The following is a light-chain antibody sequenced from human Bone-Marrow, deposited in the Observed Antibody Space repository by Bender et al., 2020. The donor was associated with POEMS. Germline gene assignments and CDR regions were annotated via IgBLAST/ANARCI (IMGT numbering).Light chain of an antibody. J-gene: IGLJ2*01. CDR3: SSYTNSDTPVL. V-gene: IGLV1-40*01. CDR2: GNS. Sequence: QSVLTQPPSVSGAPGQRVTTSCTGSSSNIGAGYDVHWYRQLPGTAPKVLIYGNSDRPSGVPDRFSGSKSGTSASLAITGLQTEDEADYYCSSYTNSDTPVLFGGGTKLTVL. CDR1: SSNIGAGYD.